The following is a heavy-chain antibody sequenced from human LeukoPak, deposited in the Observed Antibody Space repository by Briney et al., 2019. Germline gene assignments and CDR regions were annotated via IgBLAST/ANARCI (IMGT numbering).Heavy chain of an antibody. V-gene: IGHV4-59*01. J-gene: IGHJ5*02. CDR3: ARARAVTTNWFDP. Sequence: SETLSLTCAVYGGSFSGYYWSWIRQPPGKGLEWIGYIYYSGSTNYNPSLKSRVTISVDTSKNQFSLKLSSVTAADTAVYYCARARAVTTNWFDPWGQGTLVTVSS. CDR2: IYYSGST. D-gene: IGHD4-17*01. CDR1: GGSFSGYY.